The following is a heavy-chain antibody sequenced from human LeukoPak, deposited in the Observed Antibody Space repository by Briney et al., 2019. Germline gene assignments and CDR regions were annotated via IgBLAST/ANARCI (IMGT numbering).Heavy chain of an antibody. J-gene: IGHJ4*02. CDR1: GFTFTDYY. Sequence: PGGSLRLSCAASGFTFTDYYMSWIRQAPGKGLEWVSYITNSGTTIYYADSVKGRFTISRDNAKNSLYLQMNSLRAEDTAVYYCARDGGGRIAAAPPDYWGQGTLVTVSS. CDR2: ITNSGTTI. D-gene: IGHD6-13*01. V-gene: IGHV3-11*04. CDR3: ARDGGGRIAAAPPDY.